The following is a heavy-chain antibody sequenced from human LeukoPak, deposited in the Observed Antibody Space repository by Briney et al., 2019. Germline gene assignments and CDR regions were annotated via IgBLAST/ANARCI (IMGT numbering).Heavy chain of an antibody. CDR1: GFTFSSYA. CDR3: AKPQRPYGSGSYFY. V-gene: IGHV3-23*01. Sequence: GGSLRLSCAASGFTFSSYAMSWVRQAPGKGLEWVSAISGSGGSTYYADSVKGRFTISRDNSKNTLYLQMNSLRAEDTAVYYCAKPQRPYGSGSYFYWGQGILVTVSS. CDR2: ISGSGGST. J-gene: IGHJ4*02. D-gene: IGHD3-10*01.